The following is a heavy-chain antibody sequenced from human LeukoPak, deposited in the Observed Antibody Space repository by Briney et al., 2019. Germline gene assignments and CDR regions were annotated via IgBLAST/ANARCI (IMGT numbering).Heavy chain of an antibody. CDR3: ARSYVAAAGTGAFDI. D-gene: IGHD6-13*01. V-gene: IGHV3-48*04. J-gene: IGHJ3*02. CDR2: ISSSGSTI. Sequence: GGSLRLSCAASGFTFSSYSMNWVRQAPGKGLEWVSYISSSGSTIYYADSVKGRFTISRDNAKNSLYLQMNSLRAEDTAVYYCARSYVAAAGTGAFDIWGQGTMVTVSS. CDR1: GFTFSSYS.